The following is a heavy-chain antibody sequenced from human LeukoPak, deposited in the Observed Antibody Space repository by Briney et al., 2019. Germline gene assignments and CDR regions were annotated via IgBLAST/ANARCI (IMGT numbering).Heavy chain of an antibody. J-gene: IGHJ4*02. CDR2: IYYSGST. Sequence: SETLSLTCTVSGGSISSYYWSWIRQPPGKGLEWIGYIYYSGSTNYNPSLKSRVTISVDTSKNQFSLKLSSVTAADTAVYYCARHGAVGYSSGWYFDYWGQGTLVTVSS. CDR3: ARHGAVGYSSGWYFDY. V-gene: IGHV4-59*08. D-gene: IGHD6-19*01. CDR1: GGSISSYY.